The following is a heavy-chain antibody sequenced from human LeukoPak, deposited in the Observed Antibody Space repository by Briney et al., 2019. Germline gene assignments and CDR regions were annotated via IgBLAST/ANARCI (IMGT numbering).Heavy chain of an antibody. J-gene: IGHJ4*02. D-gene: IGHD6-13*01. V-gene: IGHV1-2*02. Sequence: ASVKVSCMASGYTFTDYYLHWVRQAPGHGLECMGWINPNSGGTNYAQRFQGRVTMTRDTSISAVHMELSSLRSDDTAVYYCARAAYTSTWDGRLYYFDYWGQGALVTVSS. CDR1: GYTFTDYY. CDR3: ARAAYTSTWDGRLYYFDY. CDR2: INPNSGGT.